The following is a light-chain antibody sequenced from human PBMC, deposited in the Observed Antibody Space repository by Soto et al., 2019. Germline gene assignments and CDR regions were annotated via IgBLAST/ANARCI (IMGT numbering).Light chain of an antibody. CDR2: GAS. CDR1: QSVSSTH. Sequence: EIVLTQSPGTLSLSPGERATLSCRASQSVSSTHLAWYQQKPGQAPRLLIYGASSRPTGIPDRFSGSGSGTDFTLTISRLEPEDFAVYYCQQYTNSPLTFGQGTRLEIK. CDR3: QQYTNSPLT. V-gene: IGKV3-20*01. J-gene: IGKJ5*01.